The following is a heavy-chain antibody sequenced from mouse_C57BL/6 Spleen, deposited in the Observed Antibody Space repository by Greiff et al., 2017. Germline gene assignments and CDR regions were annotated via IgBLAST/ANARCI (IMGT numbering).Heavy chain of an antibody. CDR2: IHPNSGST. J-gene: IGHJ3*01. V-gene: IGHV1-64*01. D-gene: IGHD2-1*01. Sequence: QVQLQQPGAELVKPGASVKLSCKASGYTFTSYWMHWVKQRPGQGLEWIGMIHPNSGSTNYNEKFKSKATLTVDKSSSTAYMQLSSLTSEDSAVXDCAILYYGNYEGFAYWGQGTLVTVSA. CDR3: AILYYGNYEGFAY. CDR1: GYTFTSYW.